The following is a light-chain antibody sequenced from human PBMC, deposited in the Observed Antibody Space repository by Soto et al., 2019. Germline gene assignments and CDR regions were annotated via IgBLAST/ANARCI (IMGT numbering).Light chain of an antibody. CDR3: QEYRSSRT. V-gene: IGKV3-20*01. Sequence: EIVLTQSPGTLSLSPGERATLSCRASQSVTSSYLAWCQQKPGQAPRLLIYGASTRATGIPDRFSGGGSGTDFTLTISRLEPEDFAVYYCQEYRSSRTFGQGTKVEIK. J-gene: IGKJ1*01. CDR1: QSVTSSY. CDR2: GAS.